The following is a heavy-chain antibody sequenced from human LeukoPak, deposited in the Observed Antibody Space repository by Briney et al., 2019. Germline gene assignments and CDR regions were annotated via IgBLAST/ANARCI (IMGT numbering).Heavy chain of an antibody. Sequence: GGSLRLSCAASGFAFSTYGMHWVRQAPGKGLECLAVIWNDGSNKYYADSVKGRFTISRDNSKNTLYLQMNSLRAEDTAVYYCAKADCSTTSCYFDPWGQGTLVTVSS. CDR2: IWNDGSNK. J-gene: IGHJ5*02. CDR3: AKADCSTTSCYFDP. V-gene: IGHV3-30*02. CDR1: GFAFSTYG. D-gene: IGHD2-2*01.